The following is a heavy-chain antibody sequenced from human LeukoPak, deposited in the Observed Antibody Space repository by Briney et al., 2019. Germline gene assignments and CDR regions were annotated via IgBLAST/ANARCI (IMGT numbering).Heavy chain of an antibody. D-gene: IGHD6-13*01. CDR3: ARGGSSWYY. CDR2: IKQDGNEK. V-gene: IGHV3-7*01. J-gene: IGHJ4*02. CDR1: GFTFSGYW. Sequence: GGSLRLSCAASGFTFSGYWMSWVRQAPGKGLEWVANIKQDGNEKYYVDSVKGRFTISRDNAKNSLYLQMNSLRAEDTAVYYCARGGSSWYYWGQGTLVTVSS.